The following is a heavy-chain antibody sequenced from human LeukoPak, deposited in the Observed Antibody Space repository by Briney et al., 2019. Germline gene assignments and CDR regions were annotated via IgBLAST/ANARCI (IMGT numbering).Heavy chain of an antibody. CDR2: IYYSGST. CDR3: ARTVTTISYWFDP. Sequence: PSETLSLTCTVSGGSISSGDSYCSWIRQPPGKGLEWIGYIYYSGSTYYNPSLKSRVTISVDTSKTQFSLKLSSVTAAATPVNYGARTVTTISYWFDPWGQGTLVTVSS. J-gene: IGHJ5*02. CDR1: GGSISSGDSY. D-gene: IGHD4-11*01. V-gene: IGHV4-30-4*08.